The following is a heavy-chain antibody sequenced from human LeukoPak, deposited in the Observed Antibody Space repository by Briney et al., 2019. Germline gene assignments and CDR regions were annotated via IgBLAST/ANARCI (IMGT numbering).Heavy chain of an antibody. Sequence: PSETLSLTCTVSGGSLSDYFWTWMRQPPGKGLEWIGHITYSGDTNYNPSLKSRVSMSVDTSRRHFSLRLSSVSTADTAVYYCARARPCSGGSCYPGSAFDIWGQGTMVTVSS. V-gene: IGHV4-59*01. CDR3: ARARPCSGGSCYPGSAFDI. J-gene: IGHJ3*02. CDR2: ITYSGDT. CDR1: GGSLSDYF. D-gene: IGHD2-15*01.